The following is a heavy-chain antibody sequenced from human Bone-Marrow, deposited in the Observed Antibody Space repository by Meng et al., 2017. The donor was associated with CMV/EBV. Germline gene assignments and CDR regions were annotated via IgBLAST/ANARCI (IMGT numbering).Heavy chain of an antibody. J-gene: IGHJ4*02. CDR2: IYYSGST. CDR3: SRVGKDRSGGDCSFDH. V-gene: IGHV4-61*05. D-gene: IGHD2-21*01. CDR1: GGSISSSSYY. Sequence: GSLRLSCTVSGGSISSSSYYWGWIRQPPGKGLEWIGYIYYSGSTNYNPSLKSRVTISLDTSKNQFSLNLRSVTAADTAVYYCSRVGKDRSGGDCSFDHWGQGTLVTVSS.